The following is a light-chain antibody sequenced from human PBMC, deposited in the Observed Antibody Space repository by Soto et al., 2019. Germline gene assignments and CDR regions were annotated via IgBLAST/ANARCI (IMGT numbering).Light chain of an antibody. CDR3: QQYNNWPIT. V-gene: IGKV3-15*01. CDR1: QSVSSN. Sequence: EIVMTQSPATLSVSPGERATLSCRASQSVSSNLAWYQQKPGQAPRLLIYGASTRAPGIPARFSGSGSGTEFTLTISSLQSEDFEVYYCQQYNNWPITFGQGTRLEIK. J-gene: IGKJ5*01. CDR2: GAS.